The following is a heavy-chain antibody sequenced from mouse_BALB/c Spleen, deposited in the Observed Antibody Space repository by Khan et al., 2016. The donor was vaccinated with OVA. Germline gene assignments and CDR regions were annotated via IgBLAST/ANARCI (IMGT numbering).Heavy chain of an antibody. D-gene: IGHD2-12*01. J-gene: IGHJ4*01. Sequence: VQLQESGPELKKPGETVRISCKASGYTFTTAGIQWVRKTPGKGLKWIGWINTNSGEPKYAEDLTGRFTFSMEISVSTAYLQITSLKNEDKATYYWSRGGAAYYRNDEGAMEYWGQGTSVTVSS. CDR1: GYTFTTAG. V-gene: IGHV9-4*02. CDR2: INTNSGEP. CDR3: SRGGAAYYRNDEGAMEY.